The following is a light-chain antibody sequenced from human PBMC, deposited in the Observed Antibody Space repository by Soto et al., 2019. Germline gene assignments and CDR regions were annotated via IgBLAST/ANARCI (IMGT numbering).Light chain of an antibody. V-gene: IGKV3-20*01. CDR1: QSISSSF. J-gene: IGKJ1*01. CDR3: QQCGSSPET. Sequence: DIVLTQSPGTLSLSPGQRATLSCRASQSISSSFLAWYQQKPGQAPRLLIYGASSRATGIPDRFSGSGSGTDFTLTISRLKPEDFAVYYCQQCGSSPETFGQGTKVDIK. CDR2: GAS.